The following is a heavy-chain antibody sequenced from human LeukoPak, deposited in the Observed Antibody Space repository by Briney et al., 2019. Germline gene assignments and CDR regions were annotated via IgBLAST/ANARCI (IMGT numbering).Heavy chain of an antibody. V-gene: IGHV3-23*01. D-gene: IGHD2-15*01. Sequence: GGSLRLSCSASGFTFSSNAMSWVRQAPGKGLEWVSAISGSGGSTYYADSVKGRFTISRDNSKNALYLQMNSLRAEDTALYYCAKYLYSVSYYGMDVWGQGTTVTVSS. J-gene: IGHJ6*02. CDR3: AKYLYSVSYYGMDV. CDR2: ISGSGGST. CDR1: GFTFSSNA.